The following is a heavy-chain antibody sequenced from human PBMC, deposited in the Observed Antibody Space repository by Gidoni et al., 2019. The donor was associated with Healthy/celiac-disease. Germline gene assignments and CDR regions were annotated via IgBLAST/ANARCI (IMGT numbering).Heavy chain of an antibody. CDR2: ISSSSSTI. D-gene: IGHD3-22*01. V-gene: IGHV3-48*04. J-gene: IGHJ4*02. Sequence: EVQLVEYGGGLVQPGGSLRLSCAASGFTFSSYSMNWVRQAPGKGLEWVSYISSSSSTIYYADSVKGRFTISRDNAKNSLYLQMNSLRAEDTAVYYCARETMIVFDYWGQGTLVTVSS. CDR3: ARETMIVFDY. CDR1: GFTFSSYS.